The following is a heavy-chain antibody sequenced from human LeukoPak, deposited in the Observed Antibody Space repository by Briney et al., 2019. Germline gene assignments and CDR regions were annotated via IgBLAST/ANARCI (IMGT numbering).Heavy chain of an antibody. CDR1: GFTFSSYA. J-gene: IGHJ4*02. CDR2: ISYDGSNK. CDR3: VRSLRSADF. Sequence: GGSLRLSCAASGFTFSSYAMSWVRQAPGKGLEWVAVISYDGSNKYYADSVKGRFTISRDNAKNTLFLQMDSLRAEDTALYYCVRSLRSADFWGQGTLVTVSS. V-gene: IGHV3-30-3*01.